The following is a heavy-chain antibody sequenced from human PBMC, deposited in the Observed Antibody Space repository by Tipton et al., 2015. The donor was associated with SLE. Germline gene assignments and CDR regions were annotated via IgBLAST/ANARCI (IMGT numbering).Heavy chain of an antibody. J-gene: IGHJ4*02. CDR1: GGSISSYY. CDR3: ARSNEARGVIDY. Sequence: LRLSCTVSGGSISSYYWSWIRQPPGKGLEWIGYIYYSGSTNYNPSLKSRVTISVDTSKNQFSLKLGSVTAADTAVYYCARSNEARGVIDYWGQGTLVTVSS. D-gene: IGHD3-10*01. CDR2: IYYSGST. V-gene: IGHV4-59*01.